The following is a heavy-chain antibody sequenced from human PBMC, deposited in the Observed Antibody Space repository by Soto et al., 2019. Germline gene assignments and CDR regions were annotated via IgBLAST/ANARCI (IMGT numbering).Heavy chain of an antibody. Sequence: QVQLQESGPGLVKPSQTLSLTCTVSGGSISSGGYYWSWIRQHPGKGLEWIGYIYYSGSTYYNPSLKRRVTISVDTSKNQFSLKLSSVTAADTAVYYCARVRRFGELVVGTTYYFDYWGQGTLVTVSS. J-gene: IGHJ4*02. CDR3: ARVRRFGELVVGTTYYFDY. CDR2: IYYSGST. CDR1: GGSISSGGYY. V-gene: IGHV4-31*03. D-gene: IGHD3-10*01.